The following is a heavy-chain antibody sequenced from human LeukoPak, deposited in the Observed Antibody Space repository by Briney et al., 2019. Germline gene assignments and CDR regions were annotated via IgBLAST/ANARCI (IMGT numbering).Heavy chain of an antibody. CDR2: INHSGST. Sequence: SETLSLTCAVYGGSFSGYYWSWIRQPPGEGLEWIGEINHSGSTNYNPSLKSRVTISVDTSKNQFSLKLSSVTAADTAVYYCASMYYGEGDYWGQGTLVTVSS. D-gene: IGHD4-17*01. CDR3: ASMYYGEGDY. J-gene: IGHJ4*02. V-gene: IGHV4-34*01. CDR1: GGSFSGYY.